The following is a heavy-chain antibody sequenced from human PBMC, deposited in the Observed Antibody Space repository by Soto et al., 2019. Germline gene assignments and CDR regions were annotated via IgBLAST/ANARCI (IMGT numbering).Heavy chain of an antibody. J-gene: IGHJ4*02. CDR2: IYYSGST. D-gene: IGHD3-22*01. Sequence: PSETLSLTCTVSGGSISSDDYYWSWIRQPPGKGLEWIAYIYYSGSTYYNPSLKSRVNTSVHTSKNQFSLKLSSATAADTAVYYCARAGYFDTSGPFDYWGQGTLVTVSS. CDR3: ARAGYFDTSGPFDY. CDR1: GGSISSDDYY. V-gene: IGHV4-30-4*01.